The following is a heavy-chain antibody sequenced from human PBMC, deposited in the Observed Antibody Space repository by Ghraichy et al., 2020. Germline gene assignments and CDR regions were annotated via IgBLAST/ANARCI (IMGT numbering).Heavy chain of an antibody. CDR1: GYTFTSYD. J-gene: IGHJ6*02. Sequence: ASVKVSCKASGYTFTSYDINWVRQATGQGLEWMGWMNPNSGNTGYAQKFQGRVTMTRNTSISTAYMELSSLRSEDTAVYYCARGLPSRAQKRITMIVVVITRHYYYGMDVWGQGTTVTVSS. V-gene: IGHV1-8*01. D-gene: IGHD3-22*01. CDR3: ARGLPSRAQKRITMIVVVITRHYYYGMDV. CDR2: MNPNSGNT.